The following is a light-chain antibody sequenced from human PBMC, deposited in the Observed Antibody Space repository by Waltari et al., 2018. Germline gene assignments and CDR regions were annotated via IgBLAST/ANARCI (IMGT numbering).Light chain of an antibody. Sequence: DIRMTQSPSSLSASVGDRVTITCRASQGISSYLAWFQQKPGKAPKSLIYAASNLQSGVPSKFSGSGSGTDFTLTISSLQPEDFATYYCQQYNNYPLTFGGGTKVEIK. J-gene: IGKJ4*01. CDR2: AAS. CDR3: QQYNNYPLT. CDR1: QGISSY. V-gene: IGKV1-16*02.